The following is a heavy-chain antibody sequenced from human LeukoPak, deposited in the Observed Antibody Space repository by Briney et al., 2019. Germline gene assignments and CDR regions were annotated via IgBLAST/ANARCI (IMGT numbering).Heavy chain of an antibody. CDR1: GGSFSGYY. J-gene: IGHJ4*02. Sequence: PSETLSLTCAVYGGSFSGYYWSWIRQPPGKGLEWIGEINHSGSTNYNPSLKSRVTISVDTSKNQSSLKLSSVTAADTAVYYCARGKYSSYFDYWGQGTLVTVSS. V-gene: IGHV4-34*01. CDR3: ARGKYSSYFDY. CDR2: INHSGST. D-gene: IGHD5-18*01.